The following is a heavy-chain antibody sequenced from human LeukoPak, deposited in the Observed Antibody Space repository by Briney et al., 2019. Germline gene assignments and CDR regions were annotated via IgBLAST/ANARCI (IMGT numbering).Heavy chain of an antibody. Sequence: ASVKVSCKASGYTFTSYYMHWVRQAPGQGLEWMGIINHSGGSTSYAQKFQGRVTMTSDTSTSTVYMELSSLRSEDTAVYYCASIGDSTRAFDIWGQGTMVTVSS. CDR3: ASIGDSTRAFDI. CDR1: GYTFTSYY. V-gene: IGHV1-46*01. D-gene: IGHD2-21*02. J-gene: IGHJ3*02. CDR2: INHSGGST.